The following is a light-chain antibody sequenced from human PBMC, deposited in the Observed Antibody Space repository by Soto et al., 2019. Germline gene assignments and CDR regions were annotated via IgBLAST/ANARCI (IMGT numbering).Light chain of an antibody. CDR3: QQYASSPVT. Sequence: IVMTQSPATLSVSPGERATLSCRASQSVSNNYLAWHQQRPGQAPRLLIFGASNRATGVPDRFTGSASGTDFTLTSSRLQPEDFALYFCQQYASSPVTFGGGTKVDIK. V-gene: IGKV3-20*01. CDR2: GAS. J-gene: IGKJ4*01. CDR1: QSVSNNY.